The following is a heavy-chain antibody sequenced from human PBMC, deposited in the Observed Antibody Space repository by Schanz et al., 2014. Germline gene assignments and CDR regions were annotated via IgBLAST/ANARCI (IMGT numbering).Heavy chain of an antibody. CDR3: ARGEFGRLFPTWFDP. CDR1: GFTFSSFS. J-gene: IGHJ5*02. D-gene: IGHD3-10*01. Sequence: EVQLVESGGGLVQPGGSLRLSCVASGFTFSSFSMNWVRQTPEKGLEWVSYISTSSTTRYYAASLRGRFTISRDDAKNSAYLQMNSLRDEDTAVYYCARGEFGRLFPTWFDPWGQGTLVTVSS. V-gene: IGHV3-48*02. CDR2: ISTSSTTR.